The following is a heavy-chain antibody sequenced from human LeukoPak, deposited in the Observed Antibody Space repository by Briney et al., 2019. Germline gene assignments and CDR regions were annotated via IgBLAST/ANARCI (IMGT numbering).Heavy chain of an antibody. D-gene: IGHD6-19*01. CDR2: IVVGSGNT. J-gene: IGHJ3*02. V-gene: IGHV1-58*02. CDR1: GFTFTSSA. Sequence: GASVKVSCKASGFTFTSSAMQWVRQARGQRLGWIGWIVVGSGNTNYAQKFQERVTITRDMSTSTAYMELRSLRSEDTAVYYCAAHHSGGWFDAFDIWGQGTMVTVSS. CDR3: AAHHSGGWFDAFDI.